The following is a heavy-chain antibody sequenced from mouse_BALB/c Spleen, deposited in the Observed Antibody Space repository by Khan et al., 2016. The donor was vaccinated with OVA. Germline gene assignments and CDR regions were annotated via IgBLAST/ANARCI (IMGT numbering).Heavy chain of an antibody. CDR1: GYSITSDYA. V-gene: IGHV3-2*02. CDR2: ISYSGST. D-gene: IGHD1-1*01. Sequence: VQLKESGPGLVKPSQSLSLTCTVTGYSITSDYAWSWIRQFPGNKLEWMGYISYSGSTSYNPSLKSRISITRDTSKNQFFLQLNSVTTEDTATYYCARDYGSSYYYFDYWGQGTTLTVSS. J-gene: IGHJ2*01. CDR3: ARDYGSSYYYFDY.